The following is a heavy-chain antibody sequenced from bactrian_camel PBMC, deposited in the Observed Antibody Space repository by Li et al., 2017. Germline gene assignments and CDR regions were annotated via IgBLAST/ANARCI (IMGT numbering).Heavy chain of an antibody. CDR1: GFTFSDYT. V-gene: IGHV3S40*01. CDR2: IGSGGTST. D-gene: IGHD2*01. J-gene: IGHJ4*01. CDR3: VRDLGGRWRGDNY. Sequence: QLVESGGGLVHPGGSLRLSCAASGFTFSDYTMTWVRQAPGKGLEWVSTIGSGGTSTYYADSVKGRFTISRDNAKNTVYLQMNSLKPEDTAVYYCVRDLGGRWRGDNYWAQGTQVTVS.